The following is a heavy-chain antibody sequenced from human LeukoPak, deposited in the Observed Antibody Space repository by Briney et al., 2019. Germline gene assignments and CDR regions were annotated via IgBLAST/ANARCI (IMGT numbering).Heavy chain of an antibody. CDR1: GFTFSSYW. D-gene: IGHD6-6*01. CDR3: ARDYLGSSSRGVYYYYYMDV. J-gene: IGHJ6*03. V-gene: IGHV3-7*01. Sequence: PGGSLRLSCAASGFTFSSYWMSWVRQAPGKGLEWVANIQQDGSEKYYVDSVKGRFTISRDNAKTSLYLQMNSLRAEDTAVYYCARDYLGSSSRGVYYYYYMDVWGKGTTVTVSS. CDR2: IQQDGSEK.